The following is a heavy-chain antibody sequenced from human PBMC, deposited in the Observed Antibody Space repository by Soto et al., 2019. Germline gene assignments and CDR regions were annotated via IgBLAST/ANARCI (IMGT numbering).Heavy chain of an antibody. CDR1: NGSINTSFW. CDR2: IYHHGST. V-gene: IGHV4-4*02. D-gene: IGHD4-17*01. CDR3: ARRFSVTTMRGFFDS. J-gene: IGHJ4*02. Sequence: QVQLQESGPGLVKPSETLSLTSAVSNGSINTSFWWSWVRQSPGKALEWIGEIYHHGSTNYNPSLKSRVTVSIDKSKNQFSLKLYSVTTADTAIYYCARRFSVTTMRGFFDSWGQGSLVTVSS.